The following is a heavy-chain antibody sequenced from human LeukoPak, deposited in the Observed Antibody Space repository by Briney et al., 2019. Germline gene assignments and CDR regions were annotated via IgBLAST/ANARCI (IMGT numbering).Heavy chain of an antibody. CDR2: ISSSGSTI. Sequence: PGGSLRLSCTASGFTFGDYAMSWVRQAPGKGLEWVSYISSSGSTIYYADSVKGRFTISRDNAKNSLYLQMNSLRAEDTAVYYCARDLWPDGSPLYYYYYGMDVWGKGTTVTVSS. V-gene: IGHV3-48*03. D-gene: IGHD3-10*01. J-gene: IGHJ6*04. CDR1: GFTFGDYA. CDR3: ARDLWPDGSPLYYYYYGMDV.